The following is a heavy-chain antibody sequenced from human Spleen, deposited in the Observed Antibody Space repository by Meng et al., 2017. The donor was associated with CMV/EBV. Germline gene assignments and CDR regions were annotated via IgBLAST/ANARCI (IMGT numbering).Heavy chain of an antibody. D-gene: IGHD4-11*01. CDR1: GYTLTELS. Sequence: ASVKVSCKVPGYTLTELSMHWVRQAPGKGLEWMGGFDPEDGETIYAQKFQGRVPMTEDTSTDTAYMELSSLRSEDTAVYYCATVVALTTVTTRDYVAPYNWFDPWGQGTLVTVSS. CDR3: ATVVALTTVTTRDYVAPYNWFDP. J-gene: IGHJ5*02. CDR2: FDPEDGET. V-gene: IGHV1-24*01.